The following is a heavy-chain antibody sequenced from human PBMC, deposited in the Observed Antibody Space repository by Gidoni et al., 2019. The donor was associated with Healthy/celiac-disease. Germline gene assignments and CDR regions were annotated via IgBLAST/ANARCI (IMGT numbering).Heavy chain of an antibody. J-gene: IGHJ6*02. Sequence: EVQLVASGGVLVQPGGSLKLSCAASGFTFSGSAMHWVRQAPGKGLEWVGRSGSKANSYATAKDESVKGRFTISRDDSKNTAYLQMNSLKTEDTAVYYCTSLYGGNTYGMDVWGQGTTVTVSS. V-gene: IGHV3-73*01. CDR2: SGSKANSYAT. D-gene: IGHD4-17*01. CDR1: GFTFSGSA. CDR3: TSLYGGNTYGMDV.